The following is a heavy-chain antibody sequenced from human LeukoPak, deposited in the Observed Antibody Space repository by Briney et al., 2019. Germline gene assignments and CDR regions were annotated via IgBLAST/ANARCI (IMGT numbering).Heavy chain of an antibody. V-gene: IGHV3-21*01. CDR3: ARASVDYFDY. J-gene: IGHJ4*02. Sequence: PGGSRRLSCAASGFTFSSYSMNWVRQAPGKGLEWVSSISSSSSYIYYADSVKGRFTISRDNAKDSLYLQMNSLRAEDTAVYYCARASVDYFDYWGQGTLVTVSS. CDR1: GFTFSSYS. CDR2: ISSSSSYI.